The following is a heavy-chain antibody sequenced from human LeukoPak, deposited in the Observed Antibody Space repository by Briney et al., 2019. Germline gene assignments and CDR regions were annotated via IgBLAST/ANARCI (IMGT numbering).Heavy chain of an antibody. CDR1: GYTLTELS. V-gene: IGHV1-24*01. CDR2: FDPEDGET. D-gene: IGHD6-19*01. CDR3: ATGGFSSGWSFDY. J-gene: IGHJ4*02. Sequence: ASVNVSCKVSGYTLTELSMHWVRQAPGKGLEWMGGFDPEDGETIYAQKFQGRVTMTEDTSTDTAYMELSSLRSEDTAVYYCATGGFSSGWSFDYWGQGTLVTVSS.